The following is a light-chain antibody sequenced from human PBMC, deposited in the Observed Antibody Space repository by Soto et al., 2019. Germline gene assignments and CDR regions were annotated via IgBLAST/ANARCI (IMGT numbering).Light chain of an antibody. CDR1: QSVSSN. J-gene: IGKJ4*01. CDR2: GAS. CDR3: QQYNNWPLT. V-gene: IGKV3-15*01. Sequence: EIVMTQSPATRSVSPGERATLSCRASQSVSSNLAWYQQKPGQAPRLLINGASTRATGIPARFSGSGSGTEFTLTISSLQSEDFAVYYCQQYNNWPLTFGGGTKVDIK.